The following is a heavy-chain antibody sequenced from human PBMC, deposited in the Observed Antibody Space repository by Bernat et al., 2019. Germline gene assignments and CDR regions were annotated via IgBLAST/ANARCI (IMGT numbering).Heavy chain of an antibody. CDR1: GGSISSGDYY. Sequence: QVQLQESGPGLVKPSQTLSLTCTVSGGSISSGDYYWSWIRQPPGKGLEWIGYIYYSGSTYYNPSLKSRVTISVDTSKNQFSLKLSSVTAADTAVYYCARDVDYYDSSGYQNDAFDIWGQGTMVTVSS. V-gene: IGHV4-30-4*01. CDR2: IYYSGST. D-gene: IGHD3-22*01. CDR3: ARDVDYYDSSGYQNDAFDI. J-gene: IGHJ3*02.